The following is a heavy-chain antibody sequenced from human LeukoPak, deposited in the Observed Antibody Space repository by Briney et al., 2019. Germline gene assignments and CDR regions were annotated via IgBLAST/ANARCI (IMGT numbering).Heavy chain of an antibody. CDR1: GYTFTNYG. CDR2: ISGYNGDT. D-gene: IGHD6-13*01. J-gene: IGHJ6*03. V-gene: IGHV1-18*01. Sequence: ASVTVSCKTSGYTFTNYGFSWVRQAPGQGLEWMGWISGYNGDTNYTPNLQGRVTMTTDTSTSTAYMELRSLRSDDTAVYYCARDGSSNWHANFDSYYMDVWGKGTTVTVSS. CDR3: ARDGSSNWHANFDSYYMDV.